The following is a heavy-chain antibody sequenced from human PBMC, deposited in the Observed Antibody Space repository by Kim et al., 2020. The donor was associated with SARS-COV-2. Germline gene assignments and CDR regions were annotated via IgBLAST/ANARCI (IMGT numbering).Heavy chain of an antibody. Sequence: GGSLRLSCAASGFTFSSYSMNWVRQAPGKGLEWVAYISSSSTTIYHADSVKGRFTISRDNAKNSLYLQMNSLRDEDTAVYYCARVEDTAMVYFDYWGQGTLDRVSS. V-gene: IGHV3-48*02. J-gene: IGHJ4*02. D-gene: IGHD5-18*01. CDR3: ARVEDTAMVYFDY. CDR2: ISSSSTTI. CDR1: GFTFSSYS.